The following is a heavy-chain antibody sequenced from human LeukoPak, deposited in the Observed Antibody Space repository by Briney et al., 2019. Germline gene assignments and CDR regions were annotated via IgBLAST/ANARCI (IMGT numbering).Heavy chain of an antibody. D-gene: IGHD3-10*01. CDR1: GYTFTSYG. Sequence: ASVKVSCKASGYTFTSYGISWVRQAPGQGLEWMGWISAYNGNTSYAQKLQGRVTMTTDTSTSTAYMELRSLRSDDTAVYYCARVSTPLWFGELSTVGAFDIWGQGTMVTVSS. J-gene: IGHJ3*02. CDR2: ISAYNGNT. CDR3: ARVSTPLWFGELSTVGAFDI. V-gene: IGHV1-18*01.